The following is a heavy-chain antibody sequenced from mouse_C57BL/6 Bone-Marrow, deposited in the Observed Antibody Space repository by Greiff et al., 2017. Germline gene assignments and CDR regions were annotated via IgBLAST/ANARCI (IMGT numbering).Heavy chain of an antibody. J-gene: IGHJ4*01. Sequence: EVQLQQSGPELVKPGASVKISCKASGYTFTDYYMNWVKQSHGKSLEWIGDINPNNGGTSYNQKFKGKATLTVDKSSSTAYMELRSLTSEDSAVYYCARSGSNYWYYAMDYWGQGTSVTVSS. CDR1: GYTFTDYY. D-gene: IGHD2-5*01. V-gene: IGHV1-26*01. CDR3: ARSGSNYWYYAMDY. CDR2: INPNNGGT.